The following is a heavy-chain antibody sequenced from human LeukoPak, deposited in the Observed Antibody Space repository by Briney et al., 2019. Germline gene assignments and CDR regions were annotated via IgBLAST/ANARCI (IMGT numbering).Heavy chain of an antibody. V-gene: IGHV3-11*01. D-gene: IGHD2-15*01. Sequence: PRGSLRLSCAASGFTFSDYYMSWIRQAPGKGLEWVSYISSSGSTIYYADSVKGRFTISRDNAKNSLYLQMNSLRAEDTAVYYCARDPWYRYYYMDVWGKGTTVTVSS. CDR2: ISSSGSTI. CDR3: ARDPWYRYYYMDV. CDR1: GFTFSDYY. J-gene: IGHJ6*03.